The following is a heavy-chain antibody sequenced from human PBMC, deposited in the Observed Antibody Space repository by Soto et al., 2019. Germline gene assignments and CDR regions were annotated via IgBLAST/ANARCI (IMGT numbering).Heavy chain of an antibody. J-gene: IGHJ5*02. D-gene: IGHD3-10*01. V-gene: IGHV4-59*01. Sequence: SETLSLTCTVSGGSISSYYWSWIRQPPGKGLEWIGYIYYSGSTNYNPSLKSRVTISVDTSKNQFSLKLSSVTAADTAVYYCARESPMVRGGLNWFDPWGQGTLVTVSS. CDR3: ARESPMVRGGLNWFDP. CDR2: IYYSGST. CDR1: GGSISSYY.